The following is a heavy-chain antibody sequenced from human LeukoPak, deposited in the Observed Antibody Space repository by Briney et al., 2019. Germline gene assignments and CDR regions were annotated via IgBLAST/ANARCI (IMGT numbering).Heavy chain of an antibody. J-gene: IGHJ5*02. V-gene: IGHV1-18*01. D-gene: IGHD3-22*01. CDR2: ISAYNGDT. CDR1: AYTFTNFG. Sequence: GASVKVSCKASAYTFTNFGISWVRQAPGQGLEWMGWISAYNGDTNYAQKFQGRVTMTRDTSISTAYMELSRLRSDDTAVYYCARGGGSRYYDSSGYYYSWFDPWGQGTLVTVSS. CDR3: ARGGGSRYYDSSGYYYSWFDP.